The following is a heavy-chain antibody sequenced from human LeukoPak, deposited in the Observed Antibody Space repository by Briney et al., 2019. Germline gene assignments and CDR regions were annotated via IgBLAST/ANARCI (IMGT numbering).Heavy chain of an antibody. CDR3: AGGGAYYYGSGSYKS. CDR1: GGTFSSYA. D-gene: IGHD3-10*01. Sequence: GSSVKVSCKASGGTFSSYAISWVLQAPGQGLEWMGGIIPIFGTANYAQKFQGRVTITTDESTSTAYMELSSLRSEDTAVYYCAGGGAYYYGSGSYKSWGQGTLVTVSS. CDR2: IIPIFGTA. V-gene: IGHV1-69*05. J-gene: IGHJ5*02.